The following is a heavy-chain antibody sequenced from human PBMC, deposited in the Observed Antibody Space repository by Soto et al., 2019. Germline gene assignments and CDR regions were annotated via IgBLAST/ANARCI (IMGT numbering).Heavy chain of an antibody. CDR2: IYYSGST. Sequence: SETLSLTCTVSGGSISSYYWSWIRQPPGKGLEWIGYIYYSGSTNYNPSLKSRVTISVDTSKNQFSLKLSSVTAADTAVYYCARWPSNYDFWCGYRDLHYGMDVWGQGTTVTVSS. D-gene: IGHD3-3*01. J-gene: IGHJ6*02. V-gene: IGHV4-59*01. CDR1: GGSISSYY. CDR3: ARWPSNYDFWCGYRDLHYGMDV.